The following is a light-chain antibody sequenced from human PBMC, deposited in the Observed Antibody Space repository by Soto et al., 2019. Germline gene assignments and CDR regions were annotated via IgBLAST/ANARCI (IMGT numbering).Light chain of an antibody. CDR1: SGHSNYA. CDR3: QTLGSGIVV. Sequence: QPVLTQSPSASASLGASVKLTCTLSSGHSNYAIAWHQQQSEKGPRYLMKLNSDGSHSKGDGIPDRFSGSSSGAERYLTISSLQSEDEADYYCQTLGSGIVVFCGGTKLTVL. V-gene: IGLV4-69*01. J-gene: IGLJ2*01. CDR2: LNSDGSH.